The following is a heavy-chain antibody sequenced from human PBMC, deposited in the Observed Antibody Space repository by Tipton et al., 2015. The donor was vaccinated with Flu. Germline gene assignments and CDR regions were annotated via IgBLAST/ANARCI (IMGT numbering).Heavy chain of an antibody. D-gene: IGHD3-22*01. Sequence: TLSLTCTVSGGSISSGGYYWSWIRQHPGKGLEWIGYIYYSGSTYYNPSLKSRVTISVDTSKNQFSLKLSSVTAADTAVYYCAREGDYYDSSGPISLFYYWGQGTPFTVSS. CDR1: GGSISSGGYY. J-gene: IGHJ4*02. V-gene: IGHV4-31*03. CDR2: IYYSGST. CDR3: AREGDYYDSSGPISLFYY.